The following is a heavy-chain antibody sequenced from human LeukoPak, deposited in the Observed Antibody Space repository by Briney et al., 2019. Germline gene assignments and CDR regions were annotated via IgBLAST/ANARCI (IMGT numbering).Heavy chain of an antibody. Sequence: GGSLRLSCAASGFTFDDYTMHWVRQAPGKGLEWVSLISWDGGGTYYADSVKGRFTISRGNSKNSLYLQMNSLRTEDTALYYCAKDMTTNYDFWSGYGPSFDYWGQGTLVTVSS. CDR3: AKDMTTNYDFWSGYGPSFDY. J-gene: IGHJ4*02. CDR2: ISWDGGGT. V-gene: IGHV3-43*01. D-gene: IGHD3-3*01. CDR1: GFTFDDYT.